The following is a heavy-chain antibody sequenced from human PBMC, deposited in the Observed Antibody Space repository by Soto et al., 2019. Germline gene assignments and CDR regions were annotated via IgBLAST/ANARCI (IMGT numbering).Heavy chain of an antibody. CDR3: ARRGALGGLYWYFDL. CDR1: GGSISSSSYY. D-gene: IGHD3-16*01. V-gene: IGHV4-39*01. J-gene: IGHJ2*01. CDR2: IYYSGST. Sequence: QLQLQESGPGLVKPSETLSLTCTVSGGSISSSSYYWGWIRQPPGKGLEWIGSIYYSGSTYYNPSLKSRVTISVDTSKNQFSLKLSSVTAADTAVYYCARRGALGGLYWYFDLWGRGTLVTVSS.